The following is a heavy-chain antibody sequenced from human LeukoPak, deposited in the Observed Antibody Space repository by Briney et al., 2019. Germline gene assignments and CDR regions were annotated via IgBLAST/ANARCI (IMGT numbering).Heavy chain of an antibody. CDR2: IYTSGST. D-gene: IGHD1-1*01. CDR3: ATEAETYKAWFDP. V-gene: IGHV4-59*10. CDR1: GGSFSGYY. J-gene: IGHJ5*02. Sequence: SETLSLTCAVYGGSFSGYYWSWIRQPAGKGLEWIGRIYTSGSTNYNPSLKSRVTISVDTSKNQFSLKLSSVTAADTAVYYCATEAETYKAWFDPWGQGTLVTVSS.